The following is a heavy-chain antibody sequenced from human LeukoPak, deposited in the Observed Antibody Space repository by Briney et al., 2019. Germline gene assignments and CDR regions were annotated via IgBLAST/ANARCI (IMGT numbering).Heavy chain of an antibody. CDR1: GFTFDDYA. J-gene: IGHJ4*02. CDR3: ARDTGLSFDY. D-gene: IGHD3/OR15-3a*01. Sequence: GGSLRLSCAASGFTFDDYAMHWVRQAPGKGLEWVSGISWNSNTIGYADSVKGRFTISRDNAKNSLYLQMNSLRAEDTAVYYCARDTGLSFDYWGQGTLVTVSS. CDR2: ISWNSNTI. V-gene: IGHV3-9*01.